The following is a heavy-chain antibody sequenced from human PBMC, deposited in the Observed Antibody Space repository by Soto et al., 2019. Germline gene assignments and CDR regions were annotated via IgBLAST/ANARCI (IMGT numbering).Heavy chain of an antibody. J-gene: IGHJ3*02. D-gene: IGHD5-18*01. CDR3: ASDRVQLWLRHAIAI. CDR2: INPSGGST. Sequence: ASVKVSCKASGYTFTSYYMHWVRQAPGQGLEWMGIINPSGGSTSYAQKFQGRVTMTRDTSTSTVYMELSSLRSEDTAVYYCASDRVQLWLRHAIAIWGQGRMVTVSS. V-gene: IGHV1-46*01. CDR1: GYTFTSYY.